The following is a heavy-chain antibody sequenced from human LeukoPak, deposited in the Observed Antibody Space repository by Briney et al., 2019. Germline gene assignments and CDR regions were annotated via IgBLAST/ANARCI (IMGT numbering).Heavy chain of an antibody. Sequence: SETLSLTCTVSGGSISNYYWNWIRQPPGKGLEWIGYIYYSGSTNYNPSLKSRVTISVDTSKNQFSLKLSSVAAADTAVYYCXXVNYYDSSGYYRRYFDYWGQGTLVTVSS. V-gene: IGHV4-59*01. D-gene: IGHD3-22*01. CDR3: XXVNYYDSSGYYRRYFDY. CDR1: GGSISNYY. J-gene: IGHJ4*02. CDR2: IYYSGST.